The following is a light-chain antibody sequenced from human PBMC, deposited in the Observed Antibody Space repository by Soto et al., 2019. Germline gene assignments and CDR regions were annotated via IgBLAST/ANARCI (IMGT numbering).Light chain of an antibody. CDR3: QQHNTYSRT. J-gene: IGKJ1*01. CDR2: QAS. Sequence: DIQMTQSPPTLSASVGDRVTITCRASQSISGWLAWYQQKPGKAPNLLIYQASTLESGVPSRFSGSGSGTEFTLTISRLQPDDFATYHCQQHNTYSRTFGQGTKVEIK. V-gene: IGKV1-5*03. CDR1: QSISGW.